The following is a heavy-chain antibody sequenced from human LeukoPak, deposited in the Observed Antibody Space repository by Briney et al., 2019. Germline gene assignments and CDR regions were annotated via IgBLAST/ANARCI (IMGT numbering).Heavy chain of an antibody. D-gene: IGHD6-19*01. CDR2: IRYDGSNK. CDR1: GFTFSSYG. CDR3: ARDGRVAGLPDY. J-gene: IGHJ4*02. V-gene: IGHV3-30*02. Sequence: PGGSLRLSCAASGFTFSSYGMHWVRQAPGKGLEWVAFIRYDGSNKYYADSVKGRFTISRDNSKNTLYLQMNSLRAEDTAVYYCARDGRVAGLPDYWGQGTLVTVSS.